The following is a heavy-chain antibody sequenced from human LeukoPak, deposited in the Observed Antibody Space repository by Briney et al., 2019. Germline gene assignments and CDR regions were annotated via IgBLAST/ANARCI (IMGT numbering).Heavy chain of an antibody. J-gene: IGHJ4*02. CDR2: ISNDGTST. CDR1: GLTFSDYW. D-gene: IGHD6-6*01. CDR3: AGQLVPSSQEDY. V-gene: IGHV3-74*01. Sequence: QPGGSLRLSCAVSGLTFSDYWMHWVRQAPGKGLVWVSRISNDGTSTSYADSVKGRFTISRDNAKNTLYLQMNSLRAEDTAVYYCAGQLVPSSQEDYWGQGTLVTVSS.